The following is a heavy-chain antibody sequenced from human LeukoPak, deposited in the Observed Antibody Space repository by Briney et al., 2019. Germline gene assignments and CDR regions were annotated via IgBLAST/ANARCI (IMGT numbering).Heavy chain of an antibody. J-gene: IGHJ4*02. CDR2: IYYSGST. V-gene: IGHV4-59*01. D-gene: IGHD6-13*01. CDR1: GGSISIYY. CDR3: ARGTSSWYFFGYYFDY. Sequence: SETLSLTCTVCGGSISIYYWSWIRQPPGKGLEWMGYIYYSGSTNYNPSLKSRVTISVDSSKHQFSLKLSSVTAADTAVYYCARGTSSWYFFGYYFDYWGQGTLVTVSS.